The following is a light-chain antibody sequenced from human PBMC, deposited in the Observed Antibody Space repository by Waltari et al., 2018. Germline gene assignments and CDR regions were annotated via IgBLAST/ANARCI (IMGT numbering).Light chain of an antibody. J-gene: IGLJ3*02. CDR1: SSNIGSNF. Sequence: QPVLTQPPSASGTPGQTVNIACSGSSSNIGSNFVYWYQQLPGTAPKLLIYRNNQRPSGVPDRFSGSKSGTSASLAISGLRSEDEADYYCAAWDDSLYEVFGGGTKLTVL. CDR3: AAWDDSLYEV. V-gene: IGLV1-47*01. CDR2: RNN.